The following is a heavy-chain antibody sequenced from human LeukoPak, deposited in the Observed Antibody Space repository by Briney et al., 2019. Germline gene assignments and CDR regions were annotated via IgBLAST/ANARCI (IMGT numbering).Heavy chain of an antibody. CDR1: GGSISSYY. Sequence: SETLSLTCTASGGSISSYYWSWIRQPPGKGLEWIGYIYYSGSTNYNPSLKSRVTISVDTSKNQFSLKLSSVTAADTAVYYCAREVVAKAHFDYWGQGTLVTVSS. CDR2: IYYSGST. V-gene: IGHV4-59*01. CDR3: AREVVAKAHFDY. J-gene: IGHJ4*02. D-gene: IGHD2-15*01.